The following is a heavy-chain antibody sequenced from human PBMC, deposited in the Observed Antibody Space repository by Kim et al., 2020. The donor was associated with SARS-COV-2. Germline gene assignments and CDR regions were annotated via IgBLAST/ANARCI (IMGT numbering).Heavy chain of an antibody. D-gene: IGHD3-22*01. CDR2: ISAYNDNT. CDR3: PRGGYYYDLTTFSGWFDP. V-gene: IGHV1-18*01. J-gene: IGHJ5*02. CDR1: GYTFTSYG. Sequence: ASVKVSCKASGYTFTSYGISWVRQAPGQGLEWMGWISAYNDNTNYAQKLQGRVTMTTDTSTSTAYMELRSLRSDDTAVYYCPRGGYYYDLTTFSGWFDPWGQGTLVTVSS.